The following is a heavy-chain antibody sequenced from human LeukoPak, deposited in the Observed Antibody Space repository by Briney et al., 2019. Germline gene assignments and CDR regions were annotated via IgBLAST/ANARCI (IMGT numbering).Heavy chain of an antibody. CDR1: GFTFSSYW. CDR2: ISGSGGST. J-gene: IGHJ4*02. Sequence: GGSLRLSCAASGFTFSSYWMSWVRQAPGKGLEWVSAISGSGGSTYYADSVKGRFTISRDNSKNTLYLQMNSLRAEDTAVYYCAKVGWFGMYYFDYWGQGTLVTVSS. V-gene: IGHV3-23*01. D-gene: IGHD3-10*01. CDR3: AKVGWFGMYYFDY.